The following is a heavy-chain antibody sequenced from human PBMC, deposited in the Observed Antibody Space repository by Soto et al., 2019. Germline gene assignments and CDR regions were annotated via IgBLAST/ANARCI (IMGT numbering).Heavy chain of an antibody. CDR3: ARGGRQHRYYYYVMDV. CDR2: INHSGST. J-gene: IGHJ6*01. CDR1: GGSFSGYY. D-gene: IGHD6-13*01. Sequence: PSETLSLTCAVYGGSFSGYYWSWIRKHQGKGLEWIGEINHSGSTNYNPSLKSRVTISVDTSKNQFSLKLSSVTAADTAMYYCARGGRQHRYYYYVMDVLGQGTTVTVSS. V-gene: IGHV4-34*01.